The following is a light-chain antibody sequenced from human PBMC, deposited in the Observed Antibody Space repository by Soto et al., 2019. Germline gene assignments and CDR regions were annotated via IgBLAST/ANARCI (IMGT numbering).Light chain of an antibody. J-gene: IGLJ3*02. CDR1: NIGSKS. CDR2: DDS. Sequence: SYELTQPPSVSVAPGQTARITCGGSNIGSKSVHWYQQKPGQAPVLVVYDDSDRPSGIPERFSGSNSGNTATLTISRVEAGDEADYYCQVWDSSSDHRWLFGGGTKVTVL. CDR3: QVWDSSSDHRWL. V-gene: IGLV3-21*02.